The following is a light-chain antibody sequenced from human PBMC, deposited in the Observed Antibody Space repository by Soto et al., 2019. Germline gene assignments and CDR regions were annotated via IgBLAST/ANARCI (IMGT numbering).Light chain of an antibody. V-gene: IGKV3-20*01. Sequence: EIVLTQSPGTLSLSPGETATLACRASQSVSSSYLAWYQQKPGQAPRLLLDGASSRATGIPDRFSGSGSGTDCTLTISRLEPEDFAVYHCQQYDRSPWTFGQGTKVKIK. J-gene: IGKJ1*01. CDR1: QSVSSSY. CDR2: GAS. CDR3: QQYDRSPWT.